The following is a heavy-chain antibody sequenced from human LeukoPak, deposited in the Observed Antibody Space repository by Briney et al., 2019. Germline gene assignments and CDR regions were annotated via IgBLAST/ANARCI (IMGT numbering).Heavy chain of an antibody. J-gene: IGHJ4*02. D-gene: IGHD3-10*01. CDR2: ISGSGRSA. CDR1: GFSFSTYA. V-gene: IGHV3-23*01. CDR3: VKDRSGGSGTLYPTFDC. Sequence: GGSLRLSCAASGFSFSTYAMNWARQAPGKGLEWVSAISGSGRSAYYENSVKGRVTISRDNSKNTLYLQMSSLRAEDTAIYYCVKDRSGGSGTLYPTFDCWGQGSLVTVSS.